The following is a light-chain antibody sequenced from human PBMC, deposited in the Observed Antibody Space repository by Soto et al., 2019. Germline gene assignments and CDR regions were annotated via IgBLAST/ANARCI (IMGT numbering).Light chain of an antibody. Sequence: NVMTQSPDILTESLGERATISCKSSQTVLYYANNKNYLAWYQHKPGQPPKLLISWASTRESGVPDRFSGSGSVTDFNLTISSLQVEDVAVYYCHQYFSAPYSFGQGTKVEVQ. V-gene: IGKV4-1*01. CDR2: WAS. CDR3: HQYFSAPYS. J-gene: IGKJ2*01. CDR1: QTVLYYANNKNY.